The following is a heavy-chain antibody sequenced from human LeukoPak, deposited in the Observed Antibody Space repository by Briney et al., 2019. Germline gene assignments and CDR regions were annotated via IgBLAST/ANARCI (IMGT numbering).Heavy chain of an antibody. CDR2: IYHSGHT. J-gene: IGHJ6*03. CDR3: ARLDVDSDFYYFMDV. Sequence: PSETLSLTCTVSGGSMNYYWSWVRQPLGKGLEWIGYIYHSGHTYYNPSFQSRVSISLDTSNNRFSLKLASVTAADTAVYYCARLDVDSDFYYFMDVWGKGTTVAVSS. V-gene: IGHV4-59*01. CDR1: GGSMNYY. D-gene: IGHD5-12*01.